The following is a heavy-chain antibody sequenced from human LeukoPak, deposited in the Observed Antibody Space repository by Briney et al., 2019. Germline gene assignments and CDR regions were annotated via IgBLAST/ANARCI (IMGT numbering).Heavy chain of an antibody. CDR3: ARALYYYYGMDV. CDR1: GFTLSSYG. CDR2: ISYDGSNK. V-gene: IGHV3-30*03. Sequence: GRSLRLSCAASGFTLSSYGMHWVRQAPGEGLEWVAVISYDGSNKYYADSVKGRFTISRDNSKNTLYLQMNSLRAEDTAVYYCARALYYYYGMDVWGQGTTVTVSS. J-gene: IGHJ6*02.